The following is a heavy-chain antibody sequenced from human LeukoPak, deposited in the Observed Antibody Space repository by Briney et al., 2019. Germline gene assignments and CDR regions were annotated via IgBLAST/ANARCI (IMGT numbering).Heavy chain of an antibody. CDR2: IKQDGSEK. D-gene: IGHD3-10*01. CDR3: ARGGMVRRVMGAFDI. V-gene: IGHV3-7*01. CDR1: GFTFSNYW. J-gene: IGHJ3*02. Sequence: GGSLRLSCAASGFTFSNYWMSWVRQAPGKGLEWVANIKQDGSEKYYVDSVKGRFTVSRDNAKNSLYLQMNSLRAEDTAVFYCARGGMVRRVMGAFDIWGQGILVTVSS.